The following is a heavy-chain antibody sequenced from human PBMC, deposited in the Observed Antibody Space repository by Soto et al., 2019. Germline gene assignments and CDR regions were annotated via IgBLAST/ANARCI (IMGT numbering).Heavy chain of an antibody. V-gene: IGHV4-4*02. CDR1: GGSISSSNW. Sequence: NPSETLSLTCAVSGGSISSSNWWSWVRQRPGKGLEWIGEIYHSGSTNYNPSLKSRVTISVDKSKNQFSLKLSSVTAADTAVYYCARAGLHSSSLGVDYWGQGTLATVSS. CDR3: ARAGLHSSSLGVDY. CDR2: IYHSGST. D-gene: IGHD6-13*01. J-gene: IGHJ4*02.